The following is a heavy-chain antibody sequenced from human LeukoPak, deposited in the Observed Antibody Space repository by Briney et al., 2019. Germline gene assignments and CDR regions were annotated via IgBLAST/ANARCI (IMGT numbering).Heavy chain of an antibody. CDR1: GFTFSSYA. Sequence: PGGSLRLSCAASGFTFSSYAMHWVRQAPGKGLEWVAVISYDGSNKYYADSVKGRFTISRDNSKNTLYLQMNSLRAEDTAVYYCARDLDSGYDGFDYWGQGTLVTVSS. V-gene: IGHV3-30*04. D-gene: IGHD5-12*01. J-gene: IGHJ4*02. CDR2: ISYDGSNK. CDR3: ARDLDSGYDGFDY.